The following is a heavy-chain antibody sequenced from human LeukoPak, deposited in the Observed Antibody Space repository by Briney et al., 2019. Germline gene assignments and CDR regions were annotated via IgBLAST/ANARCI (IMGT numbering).Heavy chain of an antibody. CDR1: GGSFSGYY. V-gene: IGHV4-34*01. CDR2: INHSGST. D-gene: IGHD6-13*01. CDR3: ARVMNSSSLYYFDY. J-gene: IGHJ4*02. Sequence: SETLSLTCAVYGGSFSGYYWSWIRQPPGKGLEWLGEINHSGSTNYNPSLKSRVTISVDTSKNQFSLKLSSVTAADTAVYYCARVMNSSSLYYFDYWGQGTLVIVSS.